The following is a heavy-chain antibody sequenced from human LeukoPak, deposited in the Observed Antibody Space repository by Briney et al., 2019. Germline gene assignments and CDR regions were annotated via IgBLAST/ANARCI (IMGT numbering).Heavy chain of an antibody. CDR3: AKEAGQDYGALDAFDV. D-gene: IGHD4-17*01. CDR1: GFTFSTYS. CDR2: IGGSSSSL. V-gene: IGHV3-21*01. J-gene: IGHJ3*01. Sequence: PGGSLRLSSAASGFTFSTYSMNWVRQAPGKGLEWVSSIGGSSSSLYYAESVKGRFTISRDNARNSLYLQMNSLRVEDTAVYYCAKEAGQDYGALDAFDVWGQGTMVTVSS.